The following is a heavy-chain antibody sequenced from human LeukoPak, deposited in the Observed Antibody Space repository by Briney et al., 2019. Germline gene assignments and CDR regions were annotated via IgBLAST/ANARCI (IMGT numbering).Heavy chain of an antibody. J-gene: IGHJ3*02. CDR3: ATQNDFYCSGGSCYVLDPDTFDI. Sequence: GGSLRLSCAASGFTFSSYTMRWVRHAPGKGLECVSAISGSGGSPYYADSVKGPFTISRDNSKNTLYLQMNSLRAEDTALYYCATQNDFYCSGGSCYVLDPDTFDIWGQGTMFTVSS. CDR2: ISGSGGSP. V-gene: IGHV3-23*01. CDR1: GFTFSSYT. D-gene: IGHD2-15*01.